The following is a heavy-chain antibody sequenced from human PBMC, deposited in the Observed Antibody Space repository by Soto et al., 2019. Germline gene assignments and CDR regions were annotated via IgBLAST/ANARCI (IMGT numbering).Heavy chain of an antibody. J-gene: IGHJ4*02. CDR1: GDAFQSYA. CDR2: IIPAYDRT. D-gene: IGHD4-17*01. Sequence: QVLLLQSGSEVKKPGSSVKVSCKASGDAFQSYAIHWVRQAPGQGLEYMGRIIPAYDRTNYAQKFQGRLTVTAYIYTSTVYMDLISLRSEDTAVYYCARYSTNDYGCDTFDYWGQGTKVIVSS. V-gene: IGHV1-69*06. CDR3: ARYSTNDYGCDTFDY.